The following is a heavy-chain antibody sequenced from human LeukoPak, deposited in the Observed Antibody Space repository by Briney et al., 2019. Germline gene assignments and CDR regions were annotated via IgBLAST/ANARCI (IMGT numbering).Heavy chain of an antibody. CDR3: ARDNDILASFDY. J-gene: IGHJ4*02. CDR2: ISSSGSTI. V-gene: IGHV3-48*03. D-gene: IGHD3-9*01. CDR1: GFTFSSYE. Sequence: GGSLRLSCAASGFTFSSYEMNWVRQAPGKGLEWVSYISSSGSTIYYADAVKGRFTISRDNAKNSLYLQMNSLRAEDTAVYYCARDNDILASFDYWGRGTLVTVSS.